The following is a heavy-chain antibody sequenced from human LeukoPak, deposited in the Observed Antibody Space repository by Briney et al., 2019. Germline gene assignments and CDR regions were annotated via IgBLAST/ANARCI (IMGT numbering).Heavy chain of an antibody. CDR2: MNPNSGNT. CDR1: GYTFTSYD. D-gene: IGHD3/OR15-3a*01. CDR3: ARGIRSIFGLVTDHY. Sequence: ASVKVSCKASGYTFTSYDINWVRQATGQGLEWMGWMNPNSGNTGYAQKFQGRVTMTRNTSISTAYMELSSLRSEDTAVYYCARGIRSIFGLVTDHYWGQGTLVTVSS. J-gene: IGHJ4*02. V-gene: IGHV1-8*01.